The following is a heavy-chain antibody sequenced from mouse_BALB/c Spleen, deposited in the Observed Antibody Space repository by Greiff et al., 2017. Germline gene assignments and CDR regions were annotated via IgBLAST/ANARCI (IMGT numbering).Heavy chain of an antibody. CDR1: GFTFSSYA. J-gene: IGHJ2*01. CDR2: ISSGGST. CDR3: ARGGTTASHFDY. V-gene: IGHV5-6-5*01. Sequence: EVQGVESGGGLVKPGGSLKLSCAASGFTFSSYAMSWVRQTPEKRLEWVASISSGGSTYYPDSVKGRFTISRDNARNILYLQMSSLRSEDTAMYYCARGGTTASHFDYWGQGTTLTVSS. D-gene: IGHD1-2*01.